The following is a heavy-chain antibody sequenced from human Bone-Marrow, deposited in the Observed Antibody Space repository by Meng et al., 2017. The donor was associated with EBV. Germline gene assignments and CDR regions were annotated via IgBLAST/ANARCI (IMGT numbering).Heavy chain of an antibody. J-gene: IGHJ4*02. V-gene: IGHV3-23*01. CDR1: GFTFSPFA. D-gene: IGHD1-26*01. CDR3: VSLGWEPPTDN. CDR2: IKGGGES. Sequence: EVQLLESGXXXXXPXGSXRLSCAASGFTFSPFAMSWVRQAPGKGLEWVSTIKGGGESYYADPVKGRFTIARDNPKNALYLQMNSLRVEDTGVYYCVSLGWEPPTDNWGQGALVTVSS.